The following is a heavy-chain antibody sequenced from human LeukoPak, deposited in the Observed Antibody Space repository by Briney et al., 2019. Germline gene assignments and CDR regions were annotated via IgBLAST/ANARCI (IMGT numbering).Heavy chain of an antibody. CDR3: ARSPYGSGSYQYYYMDV. CDR1: GGSFSGYY. CDR2: INHSGST. D-gene: IGHD3-10*01. V-gene: IGHV4-34*01. Sequence: SETLPLTCAVYGGSFSGYYWSWIRQPPGKGLEWIGEINHSGSTNYNPSLKSRVTISVDTSKNQFSLKLSSVTAADTAVYYCARSPYGSGSYQYYYMDVWGKGTTVTVSS. J-gene: IGHJ6*03.